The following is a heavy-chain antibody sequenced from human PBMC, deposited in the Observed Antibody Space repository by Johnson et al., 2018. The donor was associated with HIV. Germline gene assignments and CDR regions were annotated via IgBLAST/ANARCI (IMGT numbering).Heavy chain of an antibody. V-gene: IGHV3-30*04. CDR2: MSYDGSNK. D-gene: IGHD6-13*01. Sequence: QVQLVESGGGVVQPGRSLRLSCAASGFTFSSYAMNWVRQAPGKGLEWVALMSYDGSNKFYADSLKGRFTVSRDISKNTLYLQINGLSAEDTAVYYCARDRRVAAITYAFDIWGQGTMVTVSS. CDR3: ARDRRVAAITYAFDI. J-gene: IGHJ3*02. CDR1: GFTFSSYA.